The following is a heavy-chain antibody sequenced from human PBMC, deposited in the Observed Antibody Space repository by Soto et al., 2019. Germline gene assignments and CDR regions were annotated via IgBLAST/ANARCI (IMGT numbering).Heavy chain of an antibody. CDR2: IHHSGRK. Sequence: QVQLQESGPGLVKPSGTLSLTCAVSGDSISSDKWWSWVRQPPGKGLEWIGEIHHSGRKNYNPSLKSRVTILVEKSKNQVSLELSSMTDADTAVYYCARGGDWQFDYWGQGTLVTVSS. V-gene: IGHV4-4*02. J-gene: IGHJ4*02. D-gene: IGHD2-21*02. CDR1: GDSISSDKW. CDR3: ARGGDWQFDY.